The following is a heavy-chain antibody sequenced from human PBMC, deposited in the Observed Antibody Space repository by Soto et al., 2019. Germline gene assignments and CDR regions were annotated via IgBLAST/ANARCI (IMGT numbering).Heavy chain of an antibody. CDR1: GFTFSRYG. D-gene: IGHD3-3*02. V-gene: IGHV3-33*01. Sequence: QVQLVESGGGVVQPGRSLRLSCAASGFTFSRYGMHWVRQAPGKGLEWVAVIWYDGSNKYYADSVKGRFTISRDNSKNTLYLQMNSRRAEDTAVYYCARDASMGSFDYWGQGTLVTVSS. J-gene: IGHJ4*02. CDR2: IWYDGSNK. CDR3: ARDASMGSFDY.